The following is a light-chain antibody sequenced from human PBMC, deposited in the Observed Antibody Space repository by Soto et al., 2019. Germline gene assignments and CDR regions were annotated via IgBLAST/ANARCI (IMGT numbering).Light chain of an antibody. Sequence: QSALTQPPSASGSPGQSVTISCTGTSSDVGGYNYVSWHQQHPGKAPQLMIYEVSRRPSAVPDRFSGSKSGNTASLTVSGLQAEDEADYYCSSYAGGSNLLFGGGTKVTVL. CDR2: EVS. V-gene: IGLV2-8*01. CDR1: SSDVGGYNY. CDR3: SSYAGGSNLL. J-gene: IGLJ2*01.